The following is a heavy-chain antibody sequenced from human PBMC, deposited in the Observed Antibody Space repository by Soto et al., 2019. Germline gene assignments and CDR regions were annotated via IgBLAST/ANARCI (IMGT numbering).Heavy chain of an antibody. CDR1: GYTVTHYG. J-gene: IGHJ2*01. V-gene: IGHV1-18*01. CDR3: AKDLDDGGRYWYFDL. Sequence: QVQLVQSGAEVKKPGASVKVSCRASGYTVTHYGITWVRQAPGQGLEWLGWINPDNGGKHTVRTLHARFTLNRARSTTTAYMEVRSLLYADPAVYYCAKDLDDGGRYWYFDLWGRGTLVTVSS. CDR2: INPDNGGK. D-gene: IGHD4-17*01.